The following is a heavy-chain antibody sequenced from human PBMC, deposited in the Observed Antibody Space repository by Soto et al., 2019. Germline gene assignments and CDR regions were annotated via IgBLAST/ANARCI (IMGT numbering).Heavy chain of an antibody. CDR2: IGTAGDP. CDR3: AKNQGVELVPLATVDWFDP. CDR1: GFTFSSYD. J-gene: IGHJ5*02. Sequence: GGSLRLSCAASGFTFSSYDMHWVRQATGKGLEWVSAIGTAGDPYYADSVKGRFTISRDNSKSTVYLELNNLSAEDTAVYHCAKNQGVELVPLATVDWFDPWGQGSVVTVSS. D-gene: IGHD1-7*01. V-gene: IGHV3-13*05.